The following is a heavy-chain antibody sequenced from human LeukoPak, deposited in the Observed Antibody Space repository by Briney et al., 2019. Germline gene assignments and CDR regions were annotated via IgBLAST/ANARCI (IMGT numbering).Heavy chain of an antibody. D-gene: IGHD3-10*01. J-gene: IGHJ4*02. Sequence: GGSLRLSCAASGITFSGSGMSWVRQAPGKGLEWVSTISGSGSNTHYADSVKGRFTISRDNSKNTLYLQMNSLRAEDTAVYYCAKDPIGDYWGQGTLVTVSS. V-gene: IGHV3-23*01. CDR2: ISGSGSNT. CDR1: GITFSGSG. CDR3: AKDPIGDY.